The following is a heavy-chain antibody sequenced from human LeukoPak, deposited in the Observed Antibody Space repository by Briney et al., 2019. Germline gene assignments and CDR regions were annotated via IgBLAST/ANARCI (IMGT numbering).Heavy chain of an antibody. Sequence: PSETLSLTCTVSGGSITSNNYYWGWIRQPPGKGLEWIGNIYYTGNTYYNPSLKSRVTISVDTSKNQFSLKLSSVTAADMAVYYCARGLTGGWAAVFDYWGQGTLVTVSS. J-gene: IGHJ4*02. CDR2: IYYTGNT. V-gene: IGHV4-39*07. D-gene: IGHD1-26*01. CDR1: GGSITSNNYY. CDR3: ARGLTGGWAAVFDY.